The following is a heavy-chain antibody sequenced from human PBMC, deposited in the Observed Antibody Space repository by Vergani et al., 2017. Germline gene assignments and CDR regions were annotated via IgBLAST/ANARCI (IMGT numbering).Heavy chain of an antibody. CDR3: AGGSTVLGY. J-gene: IGHJ4*02. CDR1: GGSVSSSSYY. CDR2: IYYTGST. D-gene: IGHD4-17*01. Sequence: QVQLQESGPGLVKPSETLSLTCTVPGGSVSSSSYYWGWIRQPPGKGLDWIESIYYTGSTYYNPSLKSRVTILLDTSKNQFSRKLTSVTAADTAVYYCAGGSTVLGYWGQGTLVTVSS. V-gene: IGHV4-39*01.